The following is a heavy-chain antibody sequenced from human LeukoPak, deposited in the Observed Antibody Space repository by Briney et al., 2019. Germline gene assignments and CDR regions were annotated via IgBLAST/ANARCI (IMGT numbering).Heavy chain of an antibody. CDR1: GFSVTSRY. D-gene: IGHD3-10*01. CDR2: IYTGGST. J-gene: IGHJ3*01. V-gene: IGHV3-53*01. Sequence: GGSLRLSCAASGFSVTSRYINWVRQAPGKGLEWVSTIYTGGSTSFSDSVKGRFTISRDNSKNTVSLQMNSLRAEDTAVYYCARTFYGSGSLLGEAFDVWGQGTMVTASS. CDR3: ARTFYGSGSLLGEAFDV.